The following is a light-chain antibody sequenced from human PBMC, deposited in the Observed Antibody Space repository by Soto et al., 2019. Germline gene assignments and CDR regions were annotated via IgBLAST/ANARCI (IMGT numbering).Light chain of an antibody. Sequence: QSVLTQPPSASGSLGQSVTISCTGTASDVGVYNYVSWYQQHPGKAPKLMIYEVTKRPSGVPDRFSGSKSGNTASLTVSGLQAEDEADYYCSSYAGSSTLYGFGTGTKVTV. V-gene: IGLV2-8*01. CDR1: ASDVGVYNY. CDR2: EVT. CDR3: SSYAGSSTLYG. J-gene: IGLJ1*01.